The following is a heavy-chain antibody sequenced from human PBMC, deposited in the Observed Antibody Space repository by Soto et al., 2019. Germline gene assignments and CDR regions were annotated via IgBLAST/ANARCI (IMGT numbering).Heavy chain of an antibody. CDR2: INAGNGNT. D-gene: IGHD3-16*02. Sequence: ASVEVSWKASGYAFTSYAMHWVRQAHGKRLEWMGWINAGNGNTKYSQKFQGRVTITRDTSASTAYMELSSLRSEDTAVYYCARSYVWGSYRYSPSYYFDYWGQGTLVTVSS. CDR3: ARSYVWGSYRYSPSYYFDY. V-gene: IGHV1-3*01. J-gene: IGHJ4*02. CDR1: GYAFTSYA.